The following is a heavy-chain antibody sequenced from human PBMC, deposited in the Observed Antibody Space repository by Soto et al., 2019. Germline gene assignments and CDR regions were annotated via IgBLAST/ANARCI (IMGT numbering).Heavy chain of an antibody. J-gene: IGHJ5*02. D-gene: IGHD4-4*01. CDR2: ISYDGSNK. CDR1: GFTFSSYG. Sequence: QVQLVESGGGVVQPGRSLRLSCAASGFTFSSYGMHWVRQAPGKGLEWVAVISYDGSNKYYADSVKGRFTISRDNSKNTLYLHMNSLRAEDTAVYYCPSPPMTTMSWGQGTLVTVSS. CDR3: PSPPMTTMS. V-gene: IGHV3-30*03.